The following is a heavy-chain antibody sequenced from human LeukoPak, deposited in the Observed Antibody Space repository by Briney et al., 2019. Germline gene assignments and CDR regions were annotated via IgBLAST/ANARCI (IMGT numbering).Heavy chain of an antibody. CDR2: ISSSGSTI. CDR1: GFTFSDYY. D-gene: IGHD2-2*02. CDR3: ARDFPVPAAIVQYYYYGMDV. Sequence: GVSLRLSCAASGFTFSDYYMSWIRQAPGKGLEGVSYISSSGSTIYYADSVKGRFTISRDNAKNSLYLQMNSLRAEDTAVYYCARDFPVPAAIVQYYYYGMDVWGQGTTVTVSS. V-gene: IGHV3-11*01. J-gene: IGHJ6*02.